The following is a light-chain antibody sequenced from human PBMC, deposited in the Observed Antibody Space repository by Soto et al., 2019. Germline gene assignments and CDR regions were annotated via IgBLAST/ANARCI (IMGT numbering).Light chain of an antibody. CDR3: HTWGTGIWV. CDR2: LNNDGSH. CDR1: SGHSSYA. V-gene: IGLV4-69*01. J-gene: IGLJ3*02. Sequence: QPVLTQSPSASASLGASVKLTCTLSSGHSSYAIAWHQQQPEKGPRYLMKLNNDGSHSKGDGIPDRFSGSSSGAERYLTISSLQSEDEADYYCHTWGTGIWVFGGGTKLTVL.